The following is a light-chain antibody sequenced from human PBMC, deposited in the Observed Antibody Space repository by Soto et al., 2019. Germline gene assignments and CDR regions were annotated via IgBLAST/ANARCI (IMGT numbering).Light chain of an antibody. CDR2: KAS. CDR1: QTISSW. J-gene: IGKJ1*01. V-gene: IGKV1-5*03. Sequence: DIQMTQSPSTLAGSVGHRLTITCRASQTISSWLAWYKQKPGKAPKLLIYKASTLKSGVPSRFRGSGSGTEFTLTISSLKPDDFETYYCQHYNSYSEAFGQGTKVDIK. CDR3: QHYNSYSEA.